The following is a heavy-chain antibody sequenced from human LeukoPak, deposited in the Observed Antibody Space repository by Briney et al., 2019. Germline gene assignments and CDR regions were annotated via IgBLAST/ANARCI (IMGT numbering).Heavy chain of an antibody. CDR2: ISSSSSYI. D-gene: IGHD5-12*01. V-gene: IGHV3-21*01. CDR3: ARDLSGYAFFDY. Sequence: GGSLRLSCAASGFTFSSYSMNWVRQAPGKGLEWVSSISSSSSYIYYADSVKGRFTISRDNAKNSVYLQMNRRRAEDTAVYYCARDLSGYAFFDYWGQGTLVTVSS. CDR1: GFTFSSYS. J-gene: IGHJ4*02.